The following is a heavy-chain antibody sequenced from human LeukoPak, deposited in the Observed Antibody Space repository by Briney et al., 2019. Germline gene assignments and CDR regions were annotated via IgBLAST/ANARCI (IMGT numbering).Heavy chain of an antibody. CDR3: ARDPRPYSGYYYGMDV. V-gene: IGHV1-18*01. D-gene: IGHD6-6*01. Sequence: GASVKVSCKASGYTFTSYGISWVRQAPGQGLEWMGWISAYNGNTNYAQKLQGRVTMTTDTSTSTAYMELRSLRSDDTAVYYCARDPRPYSGYYYGMDVWGQGTTVTVSS. J-gene: IGHJ6*02. CDR2: ISAYNGNT. CDR1: GYTFTSYG.